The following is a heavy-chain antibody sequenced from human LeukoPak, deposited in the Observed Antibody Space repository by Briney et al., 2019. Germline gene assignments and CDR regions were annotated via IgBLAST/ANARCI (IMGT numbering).Heavy chain of an antibody. V-gene: IGHV3-21*01. CDR2: ISSSSSYI. CDR1: GFTVSSNY. D-gene: IGHD3-22*01. CDR3: ARDPGYYDSSDYYFDY. Sequence: GGSLRLSCAAPGFTVSSNYMSWVRQAPGKGLEWVSSISSSSSYIYYADSVKGRFTIPRDNAKNSLYLQMNSLRAEDTAVYYCARDPGYYDSSDYYFDYWGQGTLVTVSS. J-gene: IGHJ4*02.